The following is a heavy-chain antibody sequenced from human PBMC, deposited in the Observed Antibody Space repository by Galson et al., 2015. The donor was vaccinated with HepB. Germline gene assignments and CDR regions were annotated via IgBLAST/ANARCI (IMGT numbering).Heavy chain of an antibody. CDR3: AREGVTMIRGLIISSEGFDS. D-gene: IGHD3-10*01. CDR1: GDSVTSNSAA. V-gene: IGHV6-1*01. J-gene: IGHJ4*02. CDR2: TYYKSKWYD. Sequence: CAISGDSVTSNSAAWNWSRQSPSRGLGWLGRTYYKSKWYDDYAVSVKSRITINADTSRNQFSLQLNSVTPEDTAVYFCAREGVTMIRGLIISSEGFDSWGQGALFAVSS.